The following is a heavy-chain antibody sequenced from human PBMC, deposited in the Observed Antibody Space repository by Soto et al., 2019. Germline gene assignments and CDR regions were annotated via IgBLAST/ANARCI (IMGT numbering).Heavy chain of an antibody. J-gene: IGHJ4*02. D-gene: IGHD2-15*01. Sequence: GGSLRLSCAASGFTFSSYAMGWVRQGPGKGLEWVAVVSIGGSTHYADSVRGRFTISGDNSKNTLSLQMNSLTAEDTAVYFCAKRRGAGGHFDYWGQGALVTVSS. CDR2: VSIGGST. V-gene: IGHV3-23*01. CDR1: GFTFSSYA. CDR3: AKRRGAGGHFDY.